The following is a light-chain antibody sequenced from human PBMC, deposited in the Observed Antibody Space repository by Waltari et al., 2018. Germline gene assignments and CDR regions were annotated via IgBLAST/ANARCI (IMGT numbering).Light chain of an antibody. CDR1: SSNLEEDHP. V-gene: IGLV1-40*01. CDR2: GNN. J-gene: IGLJ2*01. CDR3: QSFDSRLSDGVV. Sequence: QSVLTQPPSVSGTPGQRVTISCTGSSSNLEEDHPGHWYQKIPGTAPKLLIFGNNNRPSGVPDRFSCSKSGTSASLAITGLQAEDEGDYYCQSFDSRLSDGVVFGGGTKVTVL.